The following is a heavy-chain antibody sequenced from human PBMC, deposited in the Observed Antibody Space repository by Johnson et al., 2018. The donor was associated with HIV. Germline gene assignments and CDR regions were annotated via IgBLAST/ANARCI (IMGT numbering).Heavy chain of an antibody. CDR2: ISYDGSTK. CDR1: GFTVTNKY. D-gene: IGHD7-27*01. V-gene: IGHV3-30*03. CDR3: ARPQGTGDAVDI. Sequence: QVQLVESGGGVVQPGRSLRLSCAASGFTVTNKYMSWVRQAPGKGLEWVAVISYDGSTKYYADSVKGRFPISRDNSKNTLYLQMNSLRAEDTAVYYCARPQGTGDAVDIWGQGTMVTVSS. J-gene: IGHJ3*02.